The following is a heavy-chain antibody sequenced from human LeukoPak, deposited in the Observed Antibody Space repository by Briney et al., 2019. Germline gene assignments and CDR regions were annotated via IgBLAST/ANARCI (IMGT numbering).Heavy chain of an antibody. Sequence: PGGSLRLSCAASGFTFSDFYMTWIRQAPGKGLEWVSYSSNGGSTIYYADSVKGRFTISRDDAKNSLYLQMNSLRAEDTAVYYCARSADSGGYFREIPLYYFDYWGQGTLVTVSS. J-gene: IGHJ4*02. CDR3: ARSADSGGYFREIPLYYFDY. CDR2: SSNGGSTI. V-gene: IGHV3-11*01. CDR1: GFTFSDFY. D-gene: IGHD3-22*01.